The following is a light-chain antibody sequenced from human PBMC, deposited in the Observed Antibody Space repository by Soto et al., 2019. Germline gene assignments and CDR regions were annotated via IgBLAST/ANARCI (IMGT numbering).Light chain of an antibody. CDR1: QSLLHSTGNTH. V-gene: IGKV2-28*01. J-gene: IGKJ5*01. CDR3: MQGRQLPAT. CDR2: WGS. Sequence: DIVMTQSPLSLPVTPGEPASISCRSSQSLLHSTGNTHLDWYLQKPGQPPQLLIYWGSNRASGVPDRFSGSGSGTDFTLKISRVEADDVGVYYCMQGRQLPATFGQGTRLDIK.